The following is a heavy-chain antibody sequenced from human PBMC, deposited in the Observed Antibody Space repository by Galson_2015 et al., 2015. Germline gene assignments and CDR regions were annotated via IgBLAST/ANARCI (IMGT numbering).Heavy chain of an antibody. D-gene: IGHD6-13*01. V-gene: IGHV3-30-3*01. Sequence: LRLSCAASGFTFSSYAMHWVRQAPGKGLEWVAVISYDGSNKYYADSVKGRFTISRDNSKNTLYLQMNSLRAEDTAVYYCASLAYSSSWWGQGTLVTVSS. CDR1: GFTFSSYA. CDR2: ISYDGSNK. J-gene: IGHJ4*02. CDR3: ASLAYSSSW.